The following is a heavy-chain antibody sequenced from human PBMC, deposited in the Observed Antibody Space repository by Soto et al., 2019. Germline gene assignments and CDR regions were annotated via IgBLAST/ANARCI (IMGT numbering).Heavy chain of an antibody. J-gene: IGHJ4*02. D-gene: IGHD2-15*01. CDR2: ISAYNGNT. Sequence: GASVKVSCKASGYTLTSYGISWVRQAPGQGLEWMGWISAYNGNTNYAQKLQGRVTMTTDTSTSTAYMELRSLRSDETAVYYCAPLCSGGSCPLDYCGQRYLVPVSA. CDR1: GYTLTSYG. V-gene: IGHV1-18*01. CDR3: APLCSGGSCPLDY.